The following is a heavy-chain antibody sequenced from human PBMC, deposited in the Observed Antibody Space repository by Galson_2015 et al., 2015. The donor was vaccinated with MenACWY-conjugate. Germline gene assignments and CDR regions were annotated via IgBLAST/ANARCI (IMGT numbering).Heavy chain of an antibody. CDR1: GFTFDDYA. J-gene: IGHJ6*02. CDR3: AKDRASIVGATTADDYYYYGMDV. CDR2: ISWNSGSI. Sequence: SLRLSCAASGFTFDDYAMHWVRHAPGKGLEWVSGISWNSGSIDYADSVKGRFTISRDNAKNSLYLQMNSLRAEDTALYYCAKDRASIVGATTADDYYYYGMDVWGQGTTVTVSS. D-gene: IGHD1-26*01. V-gene: IGHV3-9*01.